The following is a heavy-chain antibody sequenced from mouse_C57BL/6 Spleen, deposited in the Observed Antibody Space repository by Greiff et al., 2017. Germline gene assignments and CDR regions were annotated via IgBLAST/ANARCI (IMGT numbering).Heavy chain of an antibody. Sequence: QVQLQQPGAELVMPGASVKLSCKASGYTFTSYWMHWVKQRPGQGLEWIGEIDPSDSYTNYNQKFKGKSTLTVDKSSSTAYMQLSSLTSEDSAVYYCARGERRRAWFAYWGQGTLVTVSA. CDR1: GYTFTSYW. D-gene: IGHD3-2*02. J-gene: IGHJ3*01. CDR3: ARGERRRAWFAY. V-gene: IGHV1-69*01. CDR2: IDPSDSYT.